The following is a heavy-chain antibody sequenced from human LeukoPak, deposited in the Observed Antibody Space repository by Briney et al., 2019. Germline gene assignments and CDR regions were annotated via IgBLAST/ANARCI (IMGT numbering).Heavy chain of an antibody. CDR3: ARAGVDCSSTSCYIPFGY. Sequence: GGSLRLSCAVSGITLSNYGMSWVRQAPGKGLEWVAGISDSGGRTNYADSVKGRFTISRDNSKNTLYLQMNSLRAEDTAVYYCARAGVDCSSTSCYIPFGYWGQGTLVTVSS. D-gene: IGHD2-2*02. V-gene: IGHV3-23*01. CDR2: ISDSGGRT. CDR1: GITLSNYG. J-gene: IGHJ4*02.